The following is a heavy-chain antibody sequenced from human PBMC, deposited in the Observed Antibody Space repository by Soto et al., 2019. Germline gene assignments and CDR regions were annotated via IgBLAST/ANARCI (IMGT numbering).Heavy chain of an antibody. CDR3: ARDGYSGSYLGVFDI. J-gene: IGHJ3*02. CDR2: INSDGSST. D-gene: IGHD1-26*01. V-gene: IGHV3-74*01. CDR1: GFTFSSYW. Sequence: PGGSLRSSGASHGFTFSSYWMHWVRQAPGKGLVWVSRINSDGSSTSYADSVKGRFTISRDNAKNTLYLQMNSLRGEDTAVYYCARDGYSGSYLGVFDIWGQGTMVTVSS.